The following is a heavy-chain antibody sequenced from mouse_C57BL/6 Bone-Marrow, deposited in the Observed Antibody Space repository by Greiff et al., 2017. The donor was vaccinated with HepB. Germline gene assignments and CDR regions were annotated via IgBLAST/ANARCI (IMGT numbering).Heavy chain of an antibody. J-gene: IGHJ2*01. Sequence: VVEWVAYISSGSSTIYYADTVKGRFTISRDNAKNTLFLQMTSLRSEDTAMYYCARMWDYGSSYVDYWGQGTTLTVSS. CDR3: ARMWDYGSSYVDY. V-gene: IGHV5-17*01. D-gene: IGHD1-1*01. CDR2: ISSGSSTI.